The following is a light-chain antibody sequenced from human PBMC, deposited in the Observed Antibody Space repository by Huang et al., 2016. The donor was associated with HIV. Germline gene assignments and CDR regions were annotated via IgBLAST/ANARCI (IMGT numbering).Light chain of an antibody. Sequence: DIVMTQSPDYLAVSLGETATIHCKSSQSLLYPSNNNNSLAWYQQKPGQPPNLLIYWASTRESGVPDRVTGSGSGTDFTLTISSLQAEDVAVYYCQQYYTTAITFGQGTRLE. V-gene: IGKV4-1*01. CDR3: QQYYTTAIT. CDR2: WAS. J-gene: IGKJ5*01. CDR1: QSLLYPSNNNNS.